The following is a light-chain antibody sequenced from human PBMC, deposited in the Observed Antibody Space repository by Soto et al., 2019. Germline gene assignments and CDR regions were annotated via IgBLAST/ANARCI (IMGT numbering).Light chain of an antibody. Sequence: QSALTQPASVSGSPGQSITISCTGASSDVGGYNYVSWYQQHPGKAPKLMIYDVSNRPSGVSNRFSGSKSGNTASLTISGLQADDEADYYCNPLRSSNPPYYVFGTGTKV. CDR2: DVS. CDR1: SSDVGGYNY. CDR3: NPLRSSNPPYYV. V-gene: IGLV2-14*01. J-gene: IGLJ1*01.